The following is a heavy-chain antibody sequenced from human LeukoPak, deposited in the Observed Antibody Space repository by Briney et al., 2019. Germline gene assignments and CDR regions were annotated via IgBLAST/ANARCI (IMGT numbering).Heavy chain of an antibody. V-gene: IGHV4-4*02. J-gene: IGHJ4*02. CDR1: GGSISNTNW. Sequence: SETLSLTCGVSGGSISNTNWWSWVRQPPGQGLEWIGEISLTGLTHYSPSLKSRVTVSLDKSKHQLSLNLTSVTAADTAVYYCSRENGAFSPFGYWGQGTLVTVLS. CDR3: SRENGAFSPFGY. D-gene: IGHD2-8*01. CDR2: ISLTGLT.